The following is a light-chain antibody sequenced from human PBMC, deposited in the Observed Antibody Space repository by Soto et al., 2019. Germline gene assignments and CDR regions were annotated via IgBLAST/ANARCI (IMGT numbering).Light chain of an antibody. CDR2: EAF. V-gene: IGLV2-14*02. CDR3: SSYTTSTSFIL. CDR1: SSDIGSDKL. Sequence: QSALTQPASVSGSPGQSITISCTGTSSDIGSDKLISWYQHHPGRAPKIMIYEAFKRPSGVSDRFSGSRAGNTASLTISGLQAEDEAYYYCSSYTTSTSFILFGGGTKLTVL. J-gene: IGLJ2*01.